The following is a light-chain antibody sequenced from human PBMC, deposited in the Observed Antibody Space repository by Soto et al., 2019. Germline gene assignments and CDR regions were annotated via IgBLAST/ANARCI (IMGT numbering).Light chain of an antibody. CDR1: SSDVGSYNL. V-gene: IGLV2-23*01. Sequence: QSALTQPASVSGSPGQAITISCTGTSSDVGSYNLVSWYQQHPGKAPKLMVYEGSKRPSGVSNLFSGSKSGNTASLTISGLQAEDEADYSCCSYAGASTFDVLGTGTKVPVL. J-gene: IGLJ1*01. CDR3: CSYAGASTFDV. CDR2: EGS.